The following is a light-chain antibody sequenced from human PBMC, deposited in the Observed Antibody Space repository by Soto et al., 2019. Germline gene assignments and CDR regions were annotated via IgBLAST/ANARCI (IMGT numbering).Light chain of an antibody. CDR2: DVT. V-gene: IGLV2-11*01. J-gene: IGLJ1*01. Sequence: HSVLTQPRSVSGSPGQSVTISCSGTSGDIGDYNYVSWYQQHPGQAPKVIIHDVTERPLGVPERFSGSKSGNTASLTISGLQAEDESDYYCCSYAGGRTYLFGTGTKVTVL. CDR3: CSYAGGRTYL. CDR1: SGDIGDYNY.